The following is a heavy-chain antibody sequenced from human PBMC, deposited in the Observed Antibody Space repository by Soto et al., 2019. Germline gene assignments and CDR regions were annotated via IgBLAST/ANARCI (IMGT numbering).Heavy chain of an antibody. CDR3: AKSLGEQWLATN. Sequence: SETLSLTCTVSGGSISTNYYYWGWLRQPPGKGLEWIGSIYSSGSSYYHPSLKSRLAISVDTSKNQFSLKLSSVTAADAAVYCCAKSLGEQWLATNWGQGTLVTVSS. V-gene: IGHV4-39*07. CDR2: IYSSGSS. CDR1: GGSISTNYYY. J-gene: IGHJ4*02. D-gene: IGHD6-19*01.